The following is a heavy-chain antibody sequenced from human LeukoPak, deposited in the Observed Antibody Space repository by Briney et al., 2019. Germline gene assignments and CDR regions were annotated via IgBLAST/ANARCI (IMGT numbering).Heavy chain of an antibody. D-gene: IGHD5-24*01. Sequence: SETLSLTCTVSGGSISSHYWSWIRQPPGKGLEWIGYIYYSGSTNYNPSLKSRVTISVDTSKNQFSLKLSSVTAADTAVYYCARVWGGYKTLDSWGQGTRSPSPQ. CDR3: ARVWGGYKTLDS. V-gene: IGHV4-59*11. CDR2: IYYSGST. J-gene: IGHJ4*02. CDR1: GGSISSHY.